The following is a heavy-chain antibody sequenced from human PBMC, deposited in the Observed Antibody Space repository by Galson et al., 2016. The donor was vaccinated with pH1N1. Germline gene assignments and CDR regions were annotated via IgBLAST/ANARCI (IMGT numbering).Heavy chain of an antibody. CDR1: GFSISTYW. CDR3: ARAIGAADSL. D-gene: IGHD6-13*01. V-gene: IGHV3-7*04. Sequence: SLRLPCAASGFSISTYWMTWVRQAPGKGLEWEANIGQDGSKIYYVDSVKGRFTISRDNAKNSLYLQMNSLRREDTAVYYCARAIGAADSLWGQGTLVTVSS. CDR2: IGQDGSKI. J-gene: IGHJ4*02.